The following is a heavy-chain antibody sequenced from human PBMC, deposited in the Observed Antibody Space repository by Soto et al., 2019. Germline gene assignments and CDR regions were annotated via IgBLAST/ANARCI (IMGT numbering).Heavy chain of an antibody. CDR1: GFTFSGKT. CDR3: ASLAMTTVTTYSFDD. CDR2: ITPDGSQI. D-gene: IGHD4-17*01. V-gene: IGHV3-30-3*01. Sequence: PGGSLRLSCAASGFTFSGKTMYWVRQAPAKGLEWVAHITPDGSQIFYADSVKGRFTISRDNSKNTLYLQMNSLRAEDTAVYYCASLAMTTVTTYSFDDWGQGTRVTVAS. J-gene: IGHJ4*02.